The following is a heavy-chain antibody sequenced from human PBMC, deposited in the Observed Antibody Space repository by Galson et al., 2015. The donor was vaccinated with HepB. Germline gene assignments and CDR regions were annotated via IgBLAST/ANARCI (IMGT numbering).Heavy chain of an antibody. Sequence: LSLTCTVSGDSITTYYWTWIRQSPGKGLEWIGYIYYRGSTNYNPSLESRVTISLDTSKNQFSLKLTSVTAADTAVYYCAGTCSGGHCPKGFYYLGLDVWGQGTPVTVSS. V-gene: IGHV4-59*08. CDR1: GDSITTYY. J-gene: IGHJ6*02. D-gene: IGHD2-15*01. CDR2: IYYRGST. CDR3: AGTCSGGHCPKGFYYLGLDV.